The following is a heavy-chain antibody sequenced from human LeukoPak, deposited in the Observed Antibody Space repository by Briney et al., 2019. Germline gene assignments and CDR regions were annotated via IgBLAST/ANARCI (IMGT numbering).Heavy chain of an antibody. J-gene: IGHJ6*02. D-gene: IGHD4-11*01. Sequence: QTSETLSLTCTVSGGSIRSGDYSWNWIRQHPGKGLEWIGYIYYSGSTYYNPSLTSRVTMSVDTSKNQFSLKLSSVTAADTAIYYCARDHTETSSLNFRNYYYYGMDIWGQGITVIVSS. CDR3: ARDHTETSSLNFRNYYYYGMDI. V-gene: IGHV4-31*03. CDR1: GGSIRSGDYS. CDR2: IYYSGST.